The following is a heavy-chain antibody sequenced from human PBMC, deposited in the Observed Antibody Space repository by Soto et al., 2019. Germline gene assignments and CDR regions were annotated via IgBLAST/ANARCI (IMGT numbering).Heavy chain of an antibody. Sequence: GSLRLSRLPSGFPFSSYAMSWVRQAPGKGLEWVSAISVSGGSTYYADSVKGRFTISRDNSKNTLYLQMNSLRAEDTAVYYCAKQILYDSSGYYPDAFDIWGQGTMVTVSS. V-gene: IGHV3-23*01. D-gene: IGHD3-22*01. CDR2: ISVSGGST. CDR1: GFPFSSYA. CDR3: AKQILYDSSGYYPDAFDI. J-gene: IGHJ3*02.